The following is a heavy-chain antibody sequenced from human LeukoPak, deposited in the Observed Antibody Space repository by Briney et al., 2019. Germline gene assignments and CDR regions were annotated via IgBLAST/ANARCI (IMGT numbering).Heavy chain of an antibody. CDR2: ISGSGDST. CDR1: GFTFSNYA. J-gene: IGHJ5*01. Sequence: PGGSLRLSCAASGFTFSNYAMRWVRQAPGKGLEWVSGISGSGDSTYYADSVKGRFTISRDNSNNTLYLQMNSLRAEDTALYFCAKDRIIVIPGPYGWLDSWGQGALVTVSS. D-gene: IGHD1-26*01. CDR3: AKDRIIVIPGPYGWLDS. V-gene: IGHV3-23*01.